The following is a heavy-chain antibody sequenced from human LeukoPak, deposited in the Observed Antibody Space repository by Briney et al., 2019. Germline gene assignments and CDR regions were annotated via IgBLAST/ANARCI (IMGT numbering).Heavy chain of an antibody. J-gene: IGHJ4*02. CDR3: ARQRPVAYLDY. CDR2: IYYSGST. CDR1: GGSISSYY. V-gene: IGHV4-59*08. Sequence: NPSETLSLTCTVSGGSISSYYWSWIRQPPGKGLEWIGYIYYSGSTNYNPSLKCRVTISVDTSKNQFSLKLSSVTAADTAVYYCARQRPVAYLDYWGQGTLVTVSS.